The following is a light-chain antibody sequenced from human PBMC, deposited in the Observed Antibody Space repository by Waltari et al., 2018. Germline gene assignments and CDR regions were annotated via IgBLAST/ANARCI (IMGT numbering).Light chain of an antibody. Sequence: QSALTQPASVSGSPGQSITISCTGTSSAVGGYNYVSWYQQHPGKAPTLRIYDVSNRPSGVSSRFSGSKSGNTASLTISGLQAEDEADYYCSSYTSSNTLGFGTGTKVTVL. CDR2: DVS. J-gene: IGLJ1*01. CDR3: SSYTSSNTLG. CDR1: SSAVGGYNY. V-gene: IGLV2-14*03.